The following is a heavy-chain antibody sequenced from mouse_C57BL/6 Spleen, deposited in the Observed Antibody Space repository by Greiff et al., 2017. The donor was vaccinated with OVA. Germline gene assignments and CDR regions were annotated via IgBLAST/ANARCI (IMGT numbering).Heavy chain of an antibody. CDR3: SRGGSSYEDAMDY. V-gene: IGHV1-81*01. Sequence: QVQLQQSGAELARPGASVKLSCKASGYTFTSYGISWVKQRTGQGLEWIGEIYPSGNTYYNEKFKGKATLTADKSSSTAYMELRSLTSEDSAVYFCSRGGSSYEDAMDYWGQGTSVTVSS. D-gene: IGHD1-1*01. CDR2: IYPSGNT. J-gene: IGHJ4*01. CDR1: GYTFTSYG.